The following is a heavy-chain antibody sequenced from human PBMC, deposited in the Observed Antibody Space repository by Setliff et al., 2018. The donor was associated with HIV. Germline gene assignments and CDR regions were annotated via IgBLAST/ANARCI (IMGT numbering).Heavy chain of an antibody. J-gene: IGHJ4*02. Sequence: GASVKVSCKASGYTFTSYYMHWVRQAPGQGLEWMGMVYPSDGSTSYAQKFQGRVTMTRDTSTSTIYMELNSLTSEDTAVFYCATRRGDEPFAVWGQGTLVTVSS. CDR3: ATRRGDEPFAV. V-gene: IGHV1-46*01. CDR2: VYPSDGST. CDR1: GYTFTSYY. D-gene: IGHD3-16*01.